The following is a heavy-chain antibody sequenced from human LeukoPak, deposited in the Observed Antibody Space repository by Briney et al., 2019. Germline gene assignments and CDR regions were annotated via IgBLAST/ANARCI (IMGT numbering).Heavy chain of an antibody. CDR2: IYTSGGT. CDR3: ARHDYVWGSYRFSY. V-gene: IGHV4-4*07. D-gene: IGHD3-16*02. J-gene: IGHJ4*02. CDR1: GGSISSYY. Sequence: SETLSLTCTVSGGSISSYYWSWLRQPAGKGVGWMGRIYTSGGTNYNPPLKSRVTMSVHTSKKQFYLTLSSVTAADPAVYYCARHDYVWGSYRFSYWGQGTLVTVSS.